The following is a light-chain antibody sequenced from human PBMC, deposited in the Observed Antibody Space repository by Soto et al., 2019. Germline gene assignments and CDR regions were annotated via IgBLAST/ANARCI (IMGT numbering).Light chain of an antibody. Sequence: EIVVTQSPATLSVSPGERATLSCRASQSVSNNLAWYQQKPGRAPRLLIYAASTRATGVPARFSGSGSGTEFTLTIRSLQSEDFAVYYCQQYDDWPPMYTVGQGTKVEIK. CDR1: QSVSNN. CDR3: QQYDDWPPMYT. CDR2: AAS. J-gene: IGKJ2*01. V-gene: IGKV3-15*01.